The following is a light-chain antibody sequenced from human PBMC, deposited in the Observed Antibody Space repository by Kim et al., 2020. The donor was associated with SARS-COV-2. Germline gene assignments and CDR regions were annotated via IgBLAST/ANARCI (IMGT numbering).Light chain of an antibody. J-gene: IGLJ2*01. V-gene: IGLV2-23*02. Sequence: GHSHPLSCTRTCSDVGTYDLVSWYPHHPGKAPKLIIYEVNKRPSGLSNRFSGSKSGHTASLTISGLQAEDEADYYCCSFGSGFTLLFGGGTKVTVL. CDR2: EVN. CDR3: CSFGSGFTLL. CDR1: CSDVGTYDL.